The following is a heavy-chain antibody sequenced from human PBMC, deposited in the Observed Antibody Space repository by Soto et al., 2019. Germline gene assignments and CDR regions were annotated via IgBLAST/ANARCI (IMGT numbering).Heavy chain of an antibody. Sequence: GGSLRLSCAASGFTFSGYVMSWVRQAPGKGLEWVAAISGHGGRTYFADSVKGRFTISRDNSMNTVNLQMNSLRGEDTAIYYCARPITTFGVDIIQKYFDYWGQGTLVTVSS. V-gene: IGHV3-23*01. D-gene: IGHD3-3*01. CDR1: GFTFSGYV. J-gene: IGHJ4*02. CDR2: ISGHGGRT. CDR3: ARPITTFGVDIIQKYFDY.